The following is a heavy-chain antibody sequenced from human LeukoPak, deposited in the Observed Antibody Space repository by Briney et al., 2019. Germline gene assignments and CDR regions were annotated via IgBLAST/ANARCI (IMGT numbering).Heavy chain of an antibody. J-gene: IGHJ2*01. CDR1: GYTLTELS. CDR2: INPSGGST. V-gene: IGHV1-46*01. D-gene: IGHD2-15*01. CDR3: ARVWSDCSGGSCYSSYWYFDL. Sequence: GASVKVSCKVSGYTLTELSMHWVRQAPGQGLEWMGIINPSGGSTSYAQKFQGRVTMTRDTSTSTVYMELSSLRSEDTAVYYCARVWSDCSGGSCYSSYWYFDLWGRGTLVTVSS.